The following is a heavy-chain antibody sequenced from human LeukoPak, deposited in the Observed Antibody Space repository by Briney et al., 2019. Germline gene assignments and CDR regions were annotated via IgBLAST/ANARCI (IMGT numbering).Heavy chain of an antibody. CDR1: GVSLSSTGYY. CDR2: ISYSGST. J-gene: IGHJ4*02. CDR3: ARRLGGVTTGLDY. Sequence: SETLSLTCTVSGVSLSSTGYYWGWIRQPPGKGLEWIGSISYSGSTYYNPSLKSRVTISVDTSKSQFSLKLSSVTAADTAVYYCARRLGGVTTGLDYWGQGTLVTVSS. D-gene: IGHD4-17*01. V-gene: IGHV4-39*01.